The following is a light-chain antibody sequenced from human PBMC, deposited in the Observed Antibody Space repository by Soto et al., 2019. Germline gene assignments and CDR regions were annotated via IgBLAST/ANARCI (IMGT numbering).Light chain of an antibody. J-gene: IGLJ1*01. CDR2: EVS. CDR1: SSDVRGYNY. V-gene: IGLV2-8*01. CDR3: SSYAGNNNSV. Sequence: QSVLTQPPSASGSPGQSVTISCTGTSSDVRGYNYVSWYQQHPGKAPKLLIYEVSKRPSGVPDRFSGSKSGNTASLTVSGLQTEDEADYYCSSYAGNNNSVFGTGTKVTVL.